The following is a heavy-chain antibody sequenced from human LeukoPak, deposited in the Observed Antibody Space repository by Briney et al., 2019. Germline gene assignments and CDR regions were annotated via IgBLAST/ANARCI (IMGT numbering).Heavy chain of an antibody. D-gene: IGHD3-10*01. CDR2: VFYTGSA. Sequence: PSETLSLTCAVSGASINSAGYYWGWIRQPPGKGLEWIGGVFYTGSAYYNPSLKSRATVSIGTSRTQFSLNLTSVTAADTAVYYCARLQYYSGSGSYPDYWGQGTLVTVSS. J-gene: IGHJ4*02. CDR1: GASINSAGYY. CDR3: ARLQYYSGSGSYPDY. V-gene: IGHV4-39*01.